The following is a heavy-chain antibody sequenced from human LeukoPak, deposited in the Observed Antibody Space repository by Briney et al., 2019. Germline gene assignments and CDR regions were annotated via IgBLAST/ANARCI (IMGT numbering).Heavy chain of an antibody. CDR1: GFTFSSYS. V-gene: IGHV3-48*01. CDR2: ISSSSSVI. CDR3: AEPRRLYDSSGYLDY. D-gene: IGHD3-22*01. J-gene: IGHJ4*02. Sequence: GGSLRLSCAASGFTFSSYSMNWVRQTPGKGLEWVSYISSSSSVIYYADSVKGRFTISRDNAKNSLYLQMSSLRAEDTAVYYCAEPRRLYDSSGYLDYWGQGTLVTVSS.